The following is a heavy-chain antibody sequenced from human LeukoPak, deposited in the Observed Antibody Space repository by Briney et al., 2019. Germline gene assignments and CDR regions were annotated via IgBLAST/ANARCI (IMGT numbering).Heavy chain of an antibody. V-gene: IGHV4-61*02. D-gene: IGHD3-22*01. CDR2: IYPSGDT. CDR3: ARDNYYDSSGYVANWFDP. J-gene: IGHJ5*02. CDR1: GDSISGSSYY. Sequence: PSETLSLTCTVSGDSISGSSYYWSWIRQPAGEGLEWIGRIYPSGDTNYNPSLKNRVTISIDTSKNQFSLKLSSVTAADRAVYYCARDNYYDSSGYVANWFDPWGQGTLVTVSS.